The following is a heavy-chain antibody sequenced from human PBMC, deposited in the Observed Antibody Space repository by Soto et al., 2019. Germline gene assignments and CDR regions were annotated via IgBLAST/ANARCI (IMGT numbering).Heavy chain of an antibody. V-gene: IGHV4-31*03. CDR2: IYYRGST. CDR3: ARDTSGYSLFDS. Sequence: QVQLQESGPGLVKPSQTLSLTCTVSGGSINSGGYYWSWIRQHPGKGLEWIGYIYYRGSTYYNPSLKSRVTISVDTSKNEFSLKLSSVTAADTAVYYCARDTSGYSLFDSWGQGTLVNVSS. CDR1: GGSINSGGYY. D-gene: IGHD3-22*01. J-gene: IGHJ4*02.